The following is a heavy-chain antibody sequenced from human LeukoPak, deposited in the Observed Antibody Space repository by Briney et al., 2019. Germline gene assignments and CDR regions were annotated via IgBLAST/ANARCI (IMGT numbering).Heavy chain of an antibody. D-gene: IGHD3-9*01. V-gene: IGHV3-30*02. CDR3: AKDPSETGVH. CDR1: GFTFSDYG. Sequence: GGSLRLSCAASGFTFSDYGIHWVRQAPGKGLAWVGFIQYDGSNKYYTDSVKGRFTISRDNSQNTVYLQMNSLRVDVTAVYYCAKDPSETGVHWGQGTLVTVSS. J-gene: IGHJ4*02. CDR2: IQYDGSNK.